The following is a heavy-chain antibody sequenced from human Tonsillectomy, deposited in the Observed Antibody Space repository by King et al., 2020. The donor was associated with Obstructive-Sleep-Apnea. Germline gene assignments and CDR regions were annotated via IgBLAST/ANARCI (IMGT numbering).Heavy chain of an antibody. CDR3: ALLPVGAMTLIDAFDI. V-gene: IGHV3-30*04. Sequence: QLVQSGGGVVQPGRSLRLSCAASGFTFSSYAMHWVRQAPGKGLEWVAVISYDGSNKYYADSVKGRFTISRDNSKNTLYLQMNSLRAEDTAVYYCALLPVGAMTLIDAFDIWGQGTMVTVSS. CDR1: GFTFSSYA. CDR2: ISYDGSNK. J-gene: IGHJ3*02. D-gene: IGHD1-26*01.